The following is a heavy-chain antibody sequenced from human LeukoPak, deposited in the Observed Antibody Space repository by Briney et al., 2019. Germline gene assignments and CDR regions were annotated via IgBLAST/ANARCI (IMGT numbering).Heavy chain of an antibody. J-gene: IGHJ6*03. V-gene: IGHV4-30-4*08. Sequence: SETLSLTCTVSGYSISSGYYWSWIRQPPGKGLEWIGYIYYSGSTYYNPSLKSRVTISVDTSKNQFSLKLSSVTAADTAVYYCARVGGYSYGGYYYYYMDVWGKGTTVTVSS. CDR2: IYYSGST. CDR1: GYSISSGYY. D-gene: IGHD5-18*01. CDR3: ARVGGYSYGGYYYYYMDV.